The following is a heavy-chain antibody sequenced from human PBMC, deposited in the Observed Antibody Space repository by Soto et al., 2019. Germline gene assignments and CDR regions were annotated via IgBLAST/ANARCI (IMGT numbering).Heavy chain of an antibody. J-gene: IGHJ4*01. CDR1: GFTFSSYG. CDR2: IWSDGSNK. Sequence: QVQLVESGGGVVQPGRSLRLSCAASGFTFSSYGMHWVRQAPGKGLEWVTVIWSDGSNKYYADSVKGRFTIPRDYCENTLYLQMNSLRAEHTAVYYCVWGCTVYAGGLGYWCHGTLVTVS. D-gene: IGHD3-16*01. V-gene: IGHV3-33*01. CDR3: VWGCTVYAGGLGY.